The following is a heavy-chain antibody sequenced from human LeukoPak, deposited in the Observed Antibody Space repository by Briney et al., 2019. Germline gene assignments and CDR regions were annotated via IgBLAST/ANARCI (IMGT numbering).Heavy chain of an antibody. CDR3: ARGVYYYDSSGYYSI. V-gene: IGHV1-69*04. CDR1: GGTFSSYA. Sequence: SVKVSCKASGGTFSSYAISWVRQAPGQGLEWMGRIIPILGIANYAQKFQGRVTITADKPTSTAYMELSSLRSEDTAVYYCARGVYYYDSSGYYSIWGQGTMVTVSS. J-gene: IGHJ3*02. D-gene: IGHD3-22*01. CDR2: IIPILGIA.